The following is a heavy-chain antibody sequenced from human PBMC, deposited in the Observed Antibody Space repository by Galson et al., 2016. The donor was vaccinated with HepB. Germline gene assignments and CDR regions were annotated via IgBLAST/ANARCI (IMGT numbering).Heavy chain of an antibody. V-gene: IGHV3-53*01. Sequence: SLRLSCAPSGIAVINRYMAWVRQAPGKGLEWVSVINSGGGTHYADSVKGRFTISRDYSKNTLYLQMNSLRDEDTAVYFCATRPVYDAGYFDYWGQGTMVTVSS. CDR3: ATRPVYDAGYFDY. D-gene: IGHD6-6*01. CDR1: GIAVINRY. J-gene: IGHJ4*02. CDR2: INSGGGT.